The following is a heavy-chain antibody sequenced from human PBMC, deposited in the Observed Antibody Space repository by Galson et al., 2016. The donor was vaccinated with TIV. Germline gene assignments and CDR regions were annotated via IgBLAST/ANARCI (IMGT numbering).Heavy chain of an antibody. D-gene: IGHD2-2*01. J-gene: IGHJ3*02. CDR2: TYYRSRWYY. CDR3: TRAAGKNGASCYATCETVDI. CDR1: GDSVSSDSAA. Sequence: CAISGDSVSSDSAAWNWVRQSPSRGLEWLGRTYYRSRWYYDYKVSVKSRITSNPDTSKNQFSLQLNSVTPEDTSVYYCTRAAGKNGASCYATCETVDIWGQGTMVTVSS. V-gene: IGHV6-1*01.